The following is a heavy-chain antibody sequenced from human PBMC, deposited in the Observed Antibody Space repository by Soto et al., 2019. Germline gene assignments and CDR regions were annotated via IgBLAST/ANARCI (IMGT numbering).Heavy chain of an antibody. J-gene: IGHJ4*02. D-gene: IGHD2-15*01. V-gene: IGHV1-24*01. Sequence: ASVKVSCKVSGYTLTELSMHWVRQAPGKGLEWVGGFDPEDGETIYAQKFQGRVTMTEDTSTDTAYMELSSLRSEDTAVYYCATLSSNCSGGSCGRVVWSDYFDYWGKGTLVTVSS. CDR3: ATLSSNCSGGSCGRVVWSDYFDY. CDR1: GYTLTELS. CDR2: FDPEDGET.